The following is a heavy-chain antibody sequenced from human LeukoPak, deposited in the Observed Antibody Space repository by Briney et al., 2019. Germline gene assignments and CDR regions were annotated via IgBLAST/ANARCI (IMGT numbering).Heavy chain of an antibody. CDR2: INPSGGST. V-gene: IGHV1-46*01. CDR3: ARGFSGSYWTNHDAFDI. CDR1: GYTFTSYY. Sequence: ASVTVSCKASGYTFTSYYMHWVRQAPGQGLEGMGIINPSGGSTSYAQKFQGRVTMTRDMSTSTVYMELSSLRSEDTAVYYCARGFSGSYWTNHDAFDIWGQGTMVTVSS. D-gene: IGHD1-26*01. J-gene: IGHJ3*02.